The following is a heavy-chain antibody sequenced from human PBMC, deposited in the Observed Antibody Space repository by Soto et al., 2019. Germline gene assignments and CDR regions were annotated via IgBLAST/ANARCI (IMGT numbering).Heavy chain of an antibody. Sequence: PGGSLRLSCAASGFTFSSYGMHWVRQAPGKGLEWVAVISYDGSNKYYADSVKGRFTISRDNSKNTLYLQMNSLRAEDTAVYYCAKAVSSWYINWFDPWGQGT. CDR1: GFTFSSYG. V-gene: IGHV3-30*18. CDR2: ISYDGSNK. D-gene: IGHD6-13*01. CDR3: AKAVSSWYINWFDP. J-gene: IGHJ5*02.